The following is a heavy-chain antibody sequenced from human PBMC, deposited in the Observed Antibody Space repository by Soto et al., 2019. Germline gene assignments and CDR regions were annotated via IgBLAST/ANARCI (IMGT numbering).Heavy chain of an antibody. J-gene: IGHJ4*02. Sequence: EVQLVESGGGLVQPGGSLRLSCAGSGFTFSDYYIDWVRQAPGKGLEWVGRSRDKGNSYSTDYAASVKGRFTISRDNSKNTVFLQMNSLRPEDTAVYYCGKDLMGEQWLGVMHYWGQGTLVTVSS. CDR3: GKDLMGEQWLGVMHY. CDR2: SRDKGNSYST. CDR1: GFTFSDYY. V-gene: IGHV3-72*01. D-gene: IGHD6-19*01.